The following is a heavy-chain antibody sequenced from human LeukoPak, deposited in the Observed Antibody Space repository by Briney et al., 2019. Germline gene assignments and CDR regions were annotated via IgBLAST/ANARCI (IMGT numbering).Heavy chain of an antibody. CDR3: VESPDTWMRRPFDY. J-gene: IGHJ4*02. D-gene: IGHD1-14*01. Sequence: GGSLRLSCSPSGFTFSSYAMHWVRQAPGEGLEYVSSISTNGGSTYYADSVKGRFTISRDNSRNTLYLQMSSLRPEDTAVYYCVESPDTWMRRPFDYWGKGTLVTVSS. CDR2: ISTNGGST. V-gene: IGHV3-64D*09. CDR1: GFTFSSYA.